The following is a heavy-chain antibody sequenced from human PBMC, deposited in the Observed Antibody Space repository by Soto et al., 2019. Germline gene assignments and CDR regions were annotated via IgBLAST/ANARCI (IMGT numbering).Heavy chain of an antibody. CDR3: AKEYRGGGYEVSYYYYYYMDV. J-gene: IGHJ6*03. CDR1: GFVFGNSA. V-gene: IGHV3-23*01. Sequence: GGSLRLSCAASGFVFGNSAMSWVRQAPGKGLEWVSAITTSGSESNTFYADSVKGRFTISRDNSKNTLYLQMNSLRAEDTAVYHCAKEYRGGGYEVSYYYYYYMDVWGKGTTVTVSS. CDR2: ITTSGSESNT. D-gene: IGHD5-12*01.